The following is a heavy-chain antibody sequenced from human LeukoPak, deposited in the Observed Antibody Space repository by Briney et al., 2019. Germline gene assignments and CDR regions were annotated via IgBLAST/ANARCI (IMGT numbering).Heavy chain of an antibody. D-gene: IGHD4-17*01. Sequence: PGGSLRLSCAASGFTFSSYGMHWVRQAPGKGLEWVSHISGSGGSTYYADSVKGRFTISRDNSKNTLYLQMNSLRAEDTAIYYCAKVDYGDYGAYFGYWGQGTLVTVSS. CDR2: ISGSGGST. V-gene: IGHV3-23*01. J-gene: IGHJ4*02. CDR3: AKVDYGDYGAYFGY. CDR1: GFTFSSYG.